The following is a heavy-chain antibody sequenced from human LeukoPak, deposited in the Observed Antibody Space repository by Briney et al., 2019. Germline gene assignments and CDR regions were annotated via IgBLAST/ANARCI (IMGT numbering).Heavy chain of an antibody. D-gene: IGHD4-17*01. J-gene: IGHJ4*02. CDR3: AKDKPKVVSVTLDY. Sequence: GGSLRLSCAASGFTYSDYYMSWVRQAPGKGLEWVSAISGSGGSTYYADSVKGRFTTSRDNSKNTLYLQMNSLRAEDTAVYYCAKDKPKVVSVTLDYWGQGTLVTVSS. CDR1: GFTYSDYY. CDR2: ISGSGGST. V-gene: IGHV3-23*01.